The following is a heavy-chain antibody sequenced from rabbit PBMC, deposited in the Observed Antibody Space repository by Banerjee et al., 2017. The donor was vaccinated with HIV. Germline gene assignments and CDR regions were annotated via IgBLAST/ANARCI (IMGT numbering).Heavy chain of an antibody. CDR3: ARHYNDYGGGGWALQL. Sequence: QEQLEESGGDLVKPEGSLTLTCTASGFTLSSSYWICWVRQAPGKGLEWIGCIDGGDSGDTYYASWAKGRFTISKTSSTTVTLQMTSLTAADTATYFCARHYNDYGGGGWALQLWGPGTLVTVS. V-gene: IGHV1S45*01. D-gene: IGHD2-1*01. CDR2: IDGGDSGDT. CDR1: GFTLSSSYW. J-gene: IGHJ4*01.